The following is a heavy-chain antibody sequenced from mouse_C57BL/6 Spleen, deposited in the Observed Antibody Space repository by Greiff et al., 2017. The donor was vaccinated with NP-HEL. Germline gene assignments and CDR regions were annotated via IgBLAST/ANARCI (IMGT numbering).Heavy chain of an antibody. J-gene: IGHJ2*01. CDR2: ISSGGDYI. CDR1: GFTFSSYA. V-gene: IGHV5-9-1*02. CDR3: TREELTGNYFDY. Sequence: EVKLVESGEGLVKPGGSLKLSCAASGFTFSSYAMSWVRQTPEKRLEWVAYISSGGDYIYYADTVKGRFTISRDNARNTLYLQMSSLKSEDTAMYYCTREELTGNYFDYWGQGTTLTVSS. D-gene: IGHD4-1*01.